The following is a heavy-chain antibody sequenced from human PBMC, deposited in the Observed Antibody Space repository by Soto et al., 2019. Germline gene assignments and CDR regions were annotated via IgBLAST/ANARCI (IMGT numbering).Heavy chain of an antibody. J-gene: IGHJ5*02. Sequence: GASVKVCCKASGYTFTSYGISWVRQAPGQGLEWMGWISAYNGNTNYAQKLQGRVTMTTDTSTSTAYMELRSLRSDDTAVYYCARDPYTIFRVVTRVNNWFDPWGQGTLVTVSS. CDR2: ISAYNGNT. D-gene: IGHD3-3*01. CDR3: ARDPYTIFRVVTRVNNWFDP. V-gene: IGHV1-18*01. CDR1: GYTFTSYG.